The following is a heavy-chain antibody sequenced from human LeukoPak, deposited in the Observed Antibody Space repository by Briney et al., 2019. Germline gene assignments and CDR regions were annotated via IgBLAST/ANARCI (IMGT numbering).Heavy chain of an antibody. J-gene: IGHJ4*02. CDR2: INPSGGST. Sequence: ASVKVSCKASGYTFTSYYMHWVRQAPGQGLEWMGIINPSGGSTSYAQKFRGRVTMTRDTSTSTVYMELSSLRSEDTAVYYCARDSDYYDSSGYLPQYYFDYWGQGTLVTVSS. CDR3: ARDSDYYDSSGYLPQYYFDY. D-gene: IGHD3-22*01. CDR1: GYTFTSYY. V-gene: IGHV1-46*01.